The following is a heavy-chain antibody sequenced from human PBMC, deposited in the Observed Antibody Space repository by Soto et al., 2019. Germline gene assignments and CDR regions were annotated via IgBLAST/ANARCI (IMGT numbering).Heavy chain of an antibody. CDR1: GFIFSNAW. Sequence: EVQLVESGGGLVKSGGSLRLSCEAAGFIFSNAWMSWVRQAPGKGLEWVGRIKSKTDGGTTDYAAPVKGRFTMSRDDSKNTLYLQMNSLKTEDTAVYYCTTFENYGESVLAPWGQGTLVTVSS. V-gene: IGHV3-15*01. CDR2: IKSKTDGGTT. CDR3: TTFENYGESVLAP. J-gene: IGHJ5*02. D-gene: IGHD4-17*01.